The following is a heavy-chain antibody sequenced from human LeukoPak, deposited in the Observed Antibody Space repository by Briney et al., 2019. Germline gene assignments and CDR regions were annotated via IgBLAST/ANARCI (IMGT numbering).Heavy chain of an antibody. CDR1: GFTFSSYW. D-gene: IGHD5-18*01. V-gene: IGHV3-7*01. CDR3: ASIPIDTAMVWDDY. CDR2: IKQDGSEK. J-gene: IGHJ4*02. Sequence: GGSLRLSCAASGFTFSSYWMSWVRQAPGKGLEWVANIKQDGSEKYYVDSVKGRFTISRDNAKNSLYLQMNSLRAVDTAVYYCASIPIDTAMVWDDYWGQGTLVTVSS.